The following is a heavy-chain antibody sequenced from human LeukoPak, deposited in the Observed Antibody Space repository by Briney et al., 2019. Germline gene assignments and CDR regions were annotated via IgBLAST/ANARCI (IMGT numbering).Heavy chain of an antibody. CDR2: IYYSGST. J-gene: IGHJ3*02. CDR3: ARNEGIGVFDI. Sequence: SETLSLTCTVSGGSISSSSYYWGWIRQPPGKGLEWIGSIYYSGSTYYNPSLKSRVTISVDTSKNQFSLKLSSVTAADTAVYYCARNEGIGVFDIWGQGTTVIVSS. V-gene: IGHV4-39*01. D-gene: IGHD6-13*01. CDR1: GGSISSSSYY.